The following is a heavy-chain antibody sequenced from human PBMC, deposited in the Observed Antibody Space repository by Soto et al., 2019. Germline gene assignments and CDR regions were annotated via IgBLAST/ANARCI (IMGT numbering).Heavy chain of an antibody. CDR1: SFTFSSYS. D-gene: IGHD2-2*02. Sequence: XESLSLSCAASSFTFSSYSMNWVRQAPGKGLEWVSSISSSSSYIYYADSVKGRFTISRDNAKNSLYLQMNSLRAEDTAVYYCARESLAYCSTTNCYKVDYWGQGTLVTVSS. CDR2: ISSSSSYI. V-gene: IGHV3-21*01. CDR3: ARESLAYCSTTNCYKVDY. J-gene: IGHJ4*02.